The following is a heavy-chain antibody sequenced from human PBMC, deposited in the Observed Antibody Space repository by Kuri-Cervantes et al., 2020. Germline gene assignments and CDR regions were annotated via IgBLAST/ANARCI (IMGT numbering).Heavy chain of an antibody. D-gene: IGHD6-19*01. V-gene: IGHV1-18*01. J-gene: IGHJ4*02. CDR2: ISAYNGNT. CDR3: PREAQPVAGPTIDY. CDR1: GYTFTSYG. Sequence: ASVKDSCKASGYTFTSYGISWVRQAPGQGLEWMGWISAYNGNTNYAQKLQGRVTMTTDTSTSTAYMELRSLRSDDTAVYYCPREAQPVAGPTIDYWGQGTLVTVSS.